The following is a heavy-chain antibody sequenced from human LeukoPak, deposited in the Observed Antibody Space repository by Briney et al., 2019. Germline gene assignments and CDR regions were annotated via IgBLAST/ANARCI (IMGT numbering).Heavy chain of an antibody. D-gene: IGHD6-19*01. CDR3: AKEIAVAGSGY. CDR2: SSGSGGST. J-gene: IGHJ4*02. V-gene: IGHV3-23*01. CDR1: GFTFSSYA. Sequence: GGCLRLSCAASGFTFSSYAMSWVRQAPGKGLEWVSASSGSGGSTYYADSVKGRFTISRDNSKNTLYLQMNSLRAEDTAVYYCAKEIAVAGSGYWGQGTLVTVSS.